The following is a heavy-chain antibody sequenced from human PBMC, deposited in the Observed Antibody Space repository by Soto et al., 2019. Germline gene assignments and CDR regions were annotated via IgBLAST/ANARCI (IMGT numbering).Heavy chain of an antibody. CDR1: GDSISSDKW. Sequence: QVQLQESGPGLVKPSGTLSLTCAVSGDSISSDKWWGWVRQPPGKGLEWIGEIHHSGRTNYNPSHKSRVTILVEKSKNQVSLELSSMTAADTAVYYCARGGDWQFDYWGQGTLVTVSS. V-gene: IGHV4-4*02. J-gene: IGHJ4*02. CDR3: ARGGDWQFDY. CDR2: IHHSGRT. D-gene: IGHD2-21*02.